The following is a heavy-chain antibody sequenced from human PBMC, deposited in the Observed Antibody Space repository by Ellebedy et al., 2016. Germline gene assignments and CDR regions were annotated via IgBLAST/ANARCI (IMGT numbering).Heavy chain of an antibody. CDR3: ARDVMARHYDY. CDR2: IYYSGST. Sequence: SETLSLXCTVPGGSISSSSYYWGWIRQPPGKGLAWIGSIYYSGSTYYNPSLKSRVTISIDTSKNQFYLKLSSVTAADTAVYYCARDVMARHYDYWGQGTLVTVSS. V-gene: IGHV4-39*02. CDR1: GGSISSSSYY. J-gene: IGHJ4*02. D-gene: IGHD3-10*01.